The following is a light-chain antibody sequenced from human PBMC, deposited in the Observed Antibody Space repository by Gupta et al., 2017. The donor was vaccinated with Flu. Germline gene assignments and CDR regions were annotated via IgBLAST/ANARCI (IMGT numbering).Light chain of an antibody. CDR3: QQSDSTPRYT. CDR1: QSISNY. Sequence: DIQLTQSPSSLSASVGDRVTITCRASQSISNYLNWYQQKPGKAPKVLVYAASSLQSGVPSRFSGSGSGTDFTLTINSLQPEDFAPYYCQQSDSTPRYTFGQGTKLEIK. CDR2: AAS. V-gene: IGKV1-39*01. J-gene: IGKJ2*01.